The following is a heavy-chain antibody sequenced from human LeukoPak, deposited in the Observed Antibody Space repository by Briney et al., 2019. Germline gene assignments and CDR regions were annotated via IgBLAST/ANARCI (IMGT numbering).Heavy chain of an antibody. CDR1: GYTFAGYY. Sequence: ASVKVSCKASGYTFAGYYMHWVRQAPGQGLEWMGWVNPNSGGTNYAQKFQGWVTMTRDTSISTAYMELSRLRSDDTAVYYCARAMEEVGAVDYWGQGTLVTVSS. CDR3: ARAMEEVGAVDY. CDR2: VNPNSGGT. J-gene: IGHJ4*02. D-gene: IGHD1-26*01. V-gene: IGHV1-2*04.